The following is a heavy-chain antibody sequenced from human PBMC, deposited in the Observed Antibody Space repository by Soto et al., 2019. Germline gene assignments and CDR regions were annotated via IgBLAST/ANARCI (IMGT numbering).Heavy chain of an antibody. V-gene: IGHV1-69*13. CDR3: ATGRAVAGYYYYYYMDV. CDR2: IIPIFGTA. CDR1: GGTFSSYA. D-gene: IGHD6-19*01. J-gene: IGHJ6*03. Sequence: ASVKVSCKASGGTFSSYAISWVRQAPGQGLEWMGGIIPIFGTANYAQKFQGRVTITADESTSTAYMELSSLRSEDTAVYYCATGRAVAGYYYYYYMDVWGKGTTVTVSS.